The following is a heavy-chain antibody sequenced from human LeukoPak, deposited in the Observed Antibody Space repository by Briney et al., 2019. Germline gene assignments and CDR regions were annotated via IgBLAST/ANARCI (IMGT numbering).Heavy chain of an antibody. D-gene: IGHD5-12*01. CDR3: AKAGDIYYFDY. CDR1: GCTFSSYA. V-gene: IGHV3-23*01. Sequence: PGGSLRLSCEASGCTFSSYALSWVRQAPGKGLEWVSTISGSGDSTYYADSVKGRFTISRDNSKNTLYLQMNSLRAEDTAVYYCAKAGDIYYFDYCGQATLVTVSS. CDR2: ISGSGDST. J-gene: IGHJ4*02.